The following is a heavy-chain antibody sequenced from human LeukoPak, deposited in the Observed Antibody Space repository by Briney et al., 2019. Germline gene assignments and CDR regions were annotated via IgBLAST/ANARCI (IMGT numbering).Heavy chain of an antibody. CDR3: ARLSGYRVSVTATEDWFDP. D-gene: IGHD3-3*01. J-gene: IGHJ5*02. Sequence: GESLKISCKGSGYSFTSYWIGWVRQIPGKGLEWMGIIYPGDSDTRYSPSFQGQVTISADKSISTAYLQWSSLKASDTAMYYCARLSGYRVSVTATEDWFDPWGQGTLVTVSS. V-gene: IGHV5-51*01. CDR2: IYPGDSDT. CDR1: GYSFTSYW.